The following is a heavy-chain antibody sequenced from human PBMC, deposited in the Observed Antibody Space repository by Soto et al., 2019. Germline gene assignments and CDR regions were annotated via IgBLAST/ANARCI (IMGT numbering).Heavy chain of an antibody. V-gene: IGHV3-30*18. J-gene: IGHJ5*02. CDR1: GFTFSSYG. D-gene: IGHD6-19*01. CDR2: ISYDGSNK. Sequence: QVQLVESGGGVVQPGRSLRLSCAASGFTFSSYGMHWVRQAPGKGLEWVAVISYDGSNKYYADSVKGRFTISRDNSKKALYLQMNSLRAEDTAVYYCAKDVVAVAGPRGWFDPWGQGTLVTVSS. CDR3: AKDVVAVAGPRGWFDP.